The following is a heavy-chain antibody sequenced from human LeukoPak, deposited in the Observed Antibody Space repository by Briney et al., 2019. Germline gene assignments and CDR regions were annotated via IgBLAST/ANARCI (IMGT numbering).Heavy chain of an antibody. Sequence: SVKVSCKASGGTFISSAINWVRQAPGQGLEWMGRIIPMLGIPNYAQKFQGRVTITADKFTSTAYMELSSLRSEDTAVYYCARGPWNPARFDYWGQGTLVTVSS. D-gene: IGHD1-1*01. J-gene: IGHJ4*02. CDR3: ARGPWNPARFDY. CDR2: IIPMLGIP. V-gene: IGHV1-69*04. CDR1: GGTFISSA.